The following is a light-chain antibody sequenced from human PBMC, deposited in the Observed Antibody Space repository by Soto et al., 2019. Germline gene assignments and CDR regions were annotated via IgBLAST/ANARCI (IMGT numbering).Light chain of an antibody. CDR2: GAS. CDR1: QSVSSSY. CDR3: QQRSNWPPIT. V-gene: IGKV3D-20*02. J-gene: IGKJ5*01. Sequence: EIMLRHSPGTLSLSPCERAALSFSASQSVSSSYLAWYQQKPGQAPRLLIYGASSRATGIPDRFSGSGSGTDFTLTISSLEPEDFAVYYCQQRSNWPPITFGQGTRLEI.